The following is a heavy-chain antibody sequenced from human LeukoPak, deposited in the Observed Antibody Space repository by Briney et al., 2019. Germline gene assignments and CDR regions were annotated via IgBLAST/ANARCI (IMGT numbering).Heavy chain of an antibody. CDR1: GGSISSYY. CDR2: IYFSGST. CDR3: ARGEMGSSWMKRSYWYFDL. J-gene: IGHJ2*01. Sequence: SETLSLTCTVSGGSISSYYWSWIRQPPGKGLEWIGYIYFSGSTNYNPSLKSRVTISVDTSKNQFSLKLSSVTAADTAVYYCARGEMGSSWMKRSYWYFDLWGRGTLVTVSS. D-gene: IGHD6-13*01. V-gene: IGHV4-59*01.